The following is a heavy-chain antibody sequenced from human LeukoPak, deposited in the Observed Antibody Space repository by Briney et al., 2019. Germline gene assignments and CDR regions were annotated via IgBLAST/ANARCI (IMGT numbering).Heavy chain of an antibody. CDR3: ARDLGGSYSSETWFDP. Sequence: GASVKVSCKASGYTFTSYYMRWVRQAPGQGLEWMGIINPSGGSTSYAQKFQGRVTMTRDMSTSTVYMELSSLRSEDTAVYYCARDLGGSYSSETWFDPWGQGTLVTVSS. CDR1: GYTFTSYY. V-gene: IGHV1-46*01. J-gene: IGHJ5*02. CDR2: INPSGGST. D-gene: IGHD1-26*01.